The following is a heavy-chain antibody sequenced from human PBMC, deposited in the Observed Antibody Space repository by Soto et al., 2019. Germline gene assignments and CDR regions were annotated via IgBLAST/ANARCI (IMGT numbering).Heavy chain of an antibody. Sequence: SVKVSCKASGGTFSSYTISWVRQSPGQGLEWMGRIIPILGIANYAQKFQGRVTITADKSTSTAYMELSSLRSEDTAVYYCARSPEPYCGGDCYQPLHADCGQGTLVTVAS. CDR2: IIPILGIA. CDR1: GGTFSSYT. V-gene: IGHV1-69*02. D-gene: IGHD2-21*02. J-gene: IGHJ4*02. CDR3: ARSPEPYCGGDCYQPLHAD.